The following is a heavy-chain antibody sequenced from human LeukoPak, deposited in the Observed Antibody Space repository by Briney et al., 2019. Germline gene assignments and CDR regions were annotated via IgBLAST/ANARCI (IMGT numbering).Heavy chain of an antibody. D-gene: IGHD1-7*01. CDR2: ISGSGTGT. J-gene: IGHJ4*02. CDR1: GFTFSSSA. CDR3: AKEGGTGTRSDY. Sequence: GGSLRLSCAASGFTFSSSAMSWVRQAPGKGLYWVSAISGSGTGTYYADSVKGRFTISRDNSKNTLYLQMNSLRAEDTAVYYCAKEGGTGTRSDYWGQGTLVTVSS. V-gene: IGHV3-23*01.